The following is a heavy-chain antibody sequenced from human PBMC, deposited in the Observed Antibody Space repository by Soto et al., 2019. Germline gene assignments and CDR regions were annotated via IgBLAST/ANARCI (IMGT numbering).Heavy chain of an antibody. Sequence: PSQTLSLTCAISGDSVSSNSAAWNWIRQSPSRGLEWLGRTYYRSKWYNDYAVSVKSRITINPDTSKNQFSLQLNSVTPEDTAVYYCARGIAVARKPYYYYMDVWGKGTKVTVSS. CDR2: TYYRSKWYN. CDR3: ARGIAVARKPYYYYMDV. D-gene: IGHD6-19*01. CDR1: GDSVSSNSAA. V-gene: IGHV6-1*01. J-gene: IGHJ6*03.